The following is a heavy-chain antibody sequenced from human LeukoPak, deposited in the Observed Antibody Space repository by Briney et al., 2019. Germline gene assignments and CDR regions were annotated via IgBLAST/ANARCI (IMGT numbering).Heavy chain of an antibody. Sequence: SETLSLTCTVSGGSISSYYWSWIRQPPGKGLEWIGYIYYSGSTNYNPSLKSRVTISVDTSKNQFSLRLSSVTAADTAVYYCATWRTAKTGFDYWGQGTLVTVSS. CDR1: GGSISSYY. J-gene: IGHJ4*02. CDR3: ATWRTAKTGFDY. D-gene: IGHD1-1*01. V-gene: IGHV4-59*08. CDR2: IYYSGST.